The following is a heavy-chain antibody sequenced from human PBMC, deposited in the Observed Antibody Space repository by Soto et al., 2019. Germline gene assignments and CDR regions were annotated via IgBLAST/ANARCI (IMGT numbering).Heavy chain of an antibody. CDR3: AASYGSGSYFSRYYYYYGMDV. CDR2: INPSGGST. D-gene: IGHD3-10*01. Sequence: QVQLVQSGAEVKKPGASVKVSCKASGYTFTSYYMHWVRQAPGQGLEWMGIINPSGGSTSYAQKFQGRVTMTRDTSTSTVYMELSSLRSEDTAVYYCAASYGSGSYFSRYYYYYGMDVWGQGTTVTVSS. CDR1: GYTFTSYY. J-gene: IGHJ6*02. V-gene: IGHV1-46*01.